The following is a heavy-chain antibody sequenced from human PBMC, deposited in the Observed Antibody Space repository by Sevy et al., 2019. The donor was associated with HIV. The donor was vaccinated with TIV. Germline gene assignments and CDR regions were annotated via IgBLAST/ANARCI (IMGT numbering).Heavy chain of an antibody. J-gene: IGHJ4*02. V-gene: IGHV3-33*01. CDR2: IWYDGSKK. CDR3: AREGVPAAIGFDY. D-gene: IGHD2-2*01. CDR1: GFTFSSYG. Sequence: GGSLRLSCAASGFTFSSYGMHWVRQAPGKGLEWVATIWYDGSKKYDGDSVKGRFTISRENSKNTVHLQMNSLRAEDTAVYYCAREGVPAAIGFDYWGQGTLVTVSS.